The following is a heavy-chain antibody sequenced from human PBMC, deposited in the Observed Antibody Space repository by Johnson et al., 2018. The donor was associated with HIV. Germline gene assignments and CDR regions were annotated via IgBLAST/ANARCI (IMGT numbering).Heavy chain of an antibody. Sequence: VQLVESGGGVVQPGRSLRLSCAASRFTFSTYWMTWVRQAPGKGLEWVANIKRDGSERNYVDSVKGRITISRDNAKNSLYLRMNNLRAEDTALYYCARVLGISQGDAFDIWGQGTLVTVSS. V-gene: IGHV3-7*03. CDR3: ARVLGISQGDAFDI. CDR1: RFTFSTYW. D-gene: IGHD2/OR15-2a*01. J-gene: IGHJ3*02. CDR2: IKRDGSER.